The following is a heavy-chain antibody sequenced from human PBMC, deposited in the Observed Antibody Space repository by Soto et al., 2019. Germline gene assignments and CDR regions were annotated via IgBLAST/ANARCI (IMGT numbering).Heavy chain of an antibody. CDR1: GFTVSSNY. V-gene: IGHV3-53*01. CDR2: IYSGGST. J-gene: IGHJ4*02. Sequence: GGSLRLSCADSGFTVSSNYMSWVRQAPGKGLEWVSVIYSGGSTYYADSVKGRFTISRDNSKNTLYLQMNSLRAEDTAVYYCARATVTTVLVFDYWGQGTLVTVSS. CDR3: ARATVTTVLVFDY. D-gene: IGHD4-17*01.